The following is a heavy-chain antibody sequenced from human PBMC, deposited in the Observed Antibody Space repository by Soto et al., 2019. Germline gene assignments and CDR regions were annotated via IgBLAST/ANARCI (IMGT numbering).Heavy chain of an antibody. CDR3: ARWGGMVGETTSSGALDF. CDR2: IVPKLATA. CDR1: GGTFSSYA. D-gene: IGHD1-26*01. J-gene: IGHJ4*02. Sequence: QVQLVQSGAEVKKPGSSVKVSCKASGGTFSSYAFSWVRQAPGQGLEWMGVIVPKLATANYAQKFQGRVTMTADESTSTVKRDLSSLTSEDTAIYYCARWGGMVGETTSSGALDFWGQGTPVTVSS. V-gene: IGHV1-69*01.